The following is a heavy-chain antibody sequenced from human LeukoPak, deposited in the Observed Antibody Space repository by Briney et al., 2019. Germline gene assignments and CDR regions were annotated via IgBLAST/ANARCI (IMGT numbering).Heavy chain of an antibody. CDR2: ISGSGGST. CDR3: AKGRAGTRDAFDI. Sequence: PGRSLRLSCAASGFTFSSYAMSWVRQAPGKGLEWVSAISGSGGSTYYADSVKGRFTISRDNSKNTLYLQMNSLRAEDTAVYYCAKGRAGTRDAFDIWGQGTMVTVSS. CDR1: GFTFSSYA. V-gene: IGHV3-23*01. J-gene: IGHJ3*02. D-gene: IGHD1-1*01.